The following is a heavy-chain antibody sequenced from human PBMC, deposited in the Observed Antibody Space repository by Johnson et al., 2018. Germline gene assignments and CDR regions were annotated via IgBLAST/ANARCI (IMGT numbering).Heavy chain of an antibody. J-gene: IGHJ6*04. CDR1: EFTFSSYP. CDR3: AISLGVTNPIGVDV. CDR2: ISYDGGNK. V-gene: IGHV3-30-3*01. D-gene: IGHD2-8*01. Sequence: QVQLVESGGGVVQPGRSLRLSCAASEFTFSSYPMHWVRQAPGKGLEWVAVISYDGGNKYYADSVKGRFTISRDNSKDTIYLQLNSLRAEDTAVYYCAISLGVTNPIGVDVWGEGTTVTVSS.